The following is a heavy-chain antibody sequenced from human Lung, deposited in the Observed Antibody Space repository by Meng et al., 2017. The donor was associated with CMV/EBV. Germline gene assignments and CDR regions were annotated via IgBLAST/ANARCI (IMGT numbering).Heavy chain of an antibody. CDR1: GYNIIELS. Sequence: ASVKVSCKVSGYNIIELSMQWVRQAPGKGLEWMGGFDPEDGETISAQKFQGRVRLTEDTSTNTAYMELRSLTSADTAVYYCVTDDLCSGGDCSVGYWGHGVXVNGAS. J-gene: IGHJ4*01. D-gene: IGHD2-21*02. CDR2: FDPEDGET. CDR3: VTDDLCSGGDCSVGY. V-gene: IGHV1-24*01.